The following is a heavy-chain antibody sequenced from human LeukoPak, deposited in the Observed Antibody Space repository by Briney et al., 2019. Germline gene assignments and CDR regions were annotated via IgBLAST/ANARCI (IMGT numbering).Heavy chain of an antibody. Sequence: GGSLRLSCAASGFTVSSNFMSWVRQAPGEGLEWVSVIYSGGSTYYSDSVKGRFTISRHNSKNTLYLQMNSLRDEDTAVYYCARLYGTFLEWSPYFDYWGQGTLVTVSS. CDR3: ARLYGTFLEWSPYFDY. J-gene: IGHJ4*02. CDR1: GFTVSSNF. V-gene: IGHV3-53*04. D-gene: IGHD3-3*02. CDR2: IYSGGST.